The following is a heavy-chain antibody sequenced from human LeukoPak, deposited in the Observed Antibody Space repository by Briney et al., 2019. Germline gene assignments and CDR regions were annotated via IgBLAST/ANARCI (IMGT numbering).Heavy chain of an antibody. CDR2: ISKSGRTT. D-gene: IGHD2-21*01. Sequence: GESLKISCAASGFNFDAYAMSWVRQAPGKGLEWVSGISKSGRTTFYTDSVKGRFTTSRDNSKNTLHLQMNRLRAEDTALYYCAKDHDNTDYYYYFDSWGQGTLVTVSS. V-gene: IGHV3-23*01. CDR1: GFNFDAYA. J-gene: IGHJ4*02. CDR3: AKDHDNTDYYYYFDS.